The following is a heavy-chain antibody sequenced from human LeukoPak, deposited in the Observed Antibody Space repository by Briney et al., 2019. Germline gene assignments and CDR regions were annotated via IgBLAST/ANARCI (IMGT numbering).Heavy chain of an antibody. CDR3: AQVSDYGGYFDY. D-gene: IGHD4-23*01. Sequence: GASVKVSCKASGGTFSSYAISWVRQAPGQGLEWMGGIIPIFGTANYAQKFQGGVTITADESTSTAYMELSSLRSEDTAVYYCAQVSDYGGYFDYWGQGTLVTVSS. V-gene: IGHV1-69*13. CDR2: IIPIFGTA. J-gene: IGHJ4*02. CDR1: GGTFSSYA.